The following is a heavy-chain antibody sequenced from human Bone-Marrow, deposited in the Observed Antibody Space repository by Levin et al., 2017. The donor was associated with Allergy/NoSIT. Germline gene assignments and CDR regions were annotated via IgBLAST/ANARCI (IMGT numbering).Heavy chain of an antibody. D-gene: IGHD3/OR15-3a*01. CDR1: GGTFGSYT. J-gene: IGHJ5*02. CDR3: ARDSHPPNYFDP. CDR2: IIPILGVT. Sequence: ASVKVSCKASGGTFGSYTINWVRQAPGQGLEWVGRIIPILGVTAYAQKFQGRVTTTADKSTNTAYMELSSLTSDDTATYYCARDSHPPNYFDPWGQGTLVTVSS. V-gene: IGHV1-69*02.